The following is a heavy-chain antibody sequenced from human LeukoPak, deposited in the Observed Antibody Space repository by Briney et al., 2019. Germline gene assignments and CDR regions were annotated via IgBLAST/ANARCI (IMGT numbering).Heavy chain of an antibody. J-gene: IGHJ4*02. D-gene: IGHD6-13*01. CDR2: INHSGST. CDR1: GGSSSGYY. V-gene: IGHV4-34*01. Sequence: LETLSLTCAVYGGSSSGYYWSWIRPPPGGGLEWIGEINHSGSTNYNPSPKSRVTISVDTSKNQFSLKLRSVSAADTAVYYCARASVYSSSWYRGWNYFDYWGQGTLVTVSS. CDR3: ARASVYSSSWYRGWNYFDY.